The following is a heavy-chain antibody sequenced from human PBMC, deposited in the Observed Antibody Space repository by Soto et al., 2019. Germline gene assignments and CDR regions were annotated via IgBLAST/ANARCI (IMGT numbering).Heavy chain of an antibody. Sequence: QVQLVQSGAEVKKPGASVKVSCKASGYTFTSYAMHWVRQAPGQRLEWMGWINAGNGNTKYSQKFQGRVNITSDTSASTAYMELRSLRSEETAVYYCARDLGGWPDYWGQGTLVTVSS. D-gene: IGHD2-15*01. CDR2: INAGNGNT. J-gene: IGHJ4*02. V-gene: IGHV1-3*01. CDR1: GYTFTSYA. CDR3: ARDLGGWPDY.